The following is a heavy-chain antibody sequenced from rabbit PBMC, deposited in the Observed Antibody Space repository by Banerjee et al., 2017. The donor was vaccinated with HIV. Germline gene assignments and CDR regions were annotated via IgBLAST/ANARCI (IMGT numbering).Heavy chain of an antibody. Sequence: QEQLEESGGDLVKPEGSLTLTCTASGLDFSSSYYMCWVRQAPGKGLEWIACIGVGSGSTHYASWAKGRFTISKTSSTTVTLQMTSLTAADTATYFCARGEGYNGYGYGTWGPGTLVTVS. J-gene: IGHJ4*01. CDR3: ARGEGYNGYGYGT. CDR1: GLDFSSSYY. V-gene: IGHV1S45*01. D-gene: IGHD6-1*01. CDR2: IGVGSGST.